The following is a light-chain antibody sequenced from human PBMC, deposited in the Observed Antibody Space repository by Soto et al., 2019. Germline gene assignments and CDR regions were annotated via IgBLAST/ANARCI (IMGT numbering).Light chain of an antibody. V-gene: IGKV3D-15*01. J-gene: IGKJ1*01. CDR3: QHYNNWPPWT. CDR1: QSVSTK. Sequence: EIVMTQSPATLSVSPGEGATLSCRASQSVSTKIAWYQQKPGQPPRLLLYGASTRATGIPARFSGSGSGTEFTLTIRSLQSEDFAVYYCQHYNNWPPWTFGQGTKVDIK. CDR2: GAS.